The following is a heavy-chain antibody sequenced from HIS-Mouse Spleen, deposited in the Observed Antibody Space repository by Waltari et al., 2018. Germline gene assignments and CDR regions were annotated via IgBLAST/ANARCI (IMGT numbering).Heavy chain of an antibody. CDR2: MKPDRGNT. CDR3: ARGHDYSNYFDY. J-gene: IGHJ4*02. V-gene: IGHV1-8*01. CDR1: GYTFTSYD. Sequence: QVQLVQSGAEVKKPGASVKVSCKASGYTFTSYDINWVRQATGQGLEWIGWMKPDRGNTGYAQKCQGRVTMTRNTSISTAYMELSSLRSEDTAVYYCARGHDYSNYFDYWGQGTLVTVSS. D-gene: IGHD4-4*01.